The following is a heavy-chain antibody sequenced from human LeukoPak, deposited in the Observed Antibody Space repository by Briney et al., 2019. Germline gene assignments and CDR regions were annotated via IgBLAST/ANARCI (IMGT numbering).Heavy chain of an antibody. CDR1: GYTFTGYY. Sequence: ASVKVSCKASGYTFTGYYMHWVRQAPGQGLEWMGWINPNSGGTNYAQKFQGRVTMTRDTSISTAYMDLSRLRSGDTAVYYCARDRHQYGYRSDWYSHWGQGTLVTVSS. V-gene: IGHV1-2*02. J-gene: IGHJ4*02. CDR3: ARDRHQYGYRSDWYSH. CDR2: INPNSGGT. D-gene: IGHD6-19*01.